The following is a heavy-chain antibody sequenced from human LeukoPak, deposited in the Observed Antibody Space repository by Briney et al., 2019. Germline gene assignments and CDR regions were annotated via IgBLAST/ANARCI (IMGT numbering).Heavy chain of an antibody. CDR2: IKSKTDGGTT. CDR1: GFTFSTAW. CDR3: TTSHRGV. J-gene: IGHJ3*01. V-gene: IGHV3-15*07. Sequence: GGSLRLSCAASGFTFSTAWMNWVRQAPGKGLEWVGRIKSKTDGGTTDHAEPVKGRFTISRDDSRDMLYLQMNSLKTEDTAVYYCTTSHRGVWGQGTMVTVSS.